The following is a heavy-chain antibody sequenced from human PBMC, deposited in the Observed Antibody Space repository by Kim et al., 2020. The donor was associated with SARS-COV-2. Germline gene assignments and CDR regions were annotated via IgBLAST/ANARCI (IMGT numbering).Heavy chain of an antibody. Sequence: SETLSLTCTVSGGSISSSSYYWGWIRQPPGKGLEWIGSIYYSGSTYYNPSLKSRVTISVDTSKNQFSLKLSSVTAADTAVYYCARHKPDSSSFGYNWFDPWGQGTLVTVSS. J-gene: IGHJ5*02. CDR2: IYYSGST. CDR1: GGSISSSSYY. V-gene: IGHV4-39*01. CDR3: ARHKPDSSSFGYNWFDP. D-gene: IGHD6-13*01.